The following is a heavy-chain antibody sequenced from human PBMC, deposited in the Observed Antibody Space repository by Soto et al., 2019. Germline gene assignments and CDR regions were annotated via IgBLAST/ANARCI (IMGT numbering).Heavy chain of an antibody. V-gene: IGHV3-7*01. D-gene: IGHD3-22*01. CDR1: GFTFSSYW. CDR2: IKQDGSEK. Sequence: GGSLRLSCAASGFTFSSYWMSWVRQAPGKGLEWVANIKQDGSEKYYVDSVKGRFTISRDNAKNSLYLQMNSLRAEDTAVYYCARGGPVIPGYFDYWGQGTLVTVSS. CDR3: ARGGPVIPGYFDY. J-gene: IGHJ4*02.